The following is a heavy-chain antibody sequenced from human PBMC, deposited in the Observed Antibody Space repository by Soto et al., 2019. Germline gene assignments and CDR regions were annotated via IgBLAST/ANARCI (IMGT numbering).Heavy chain of an antibody. V-gene: IGHV3-23*01. CDR3: AKDQVDVVATSKDAFDV. D-gene: IGHD5-12*01. Sequence: EVQLLESGGGLVQPGWSLRLSCAASGFTFSSCAMTWVRQAPGKGLEWVSATSGRGGSTYYADSVKGRFTISRDNSKNTLYLQMNSLRAEDTAVYYCAKDQVDVVATSKDAFDVWGQGTMVAVSS. CDR2: TSGRGGST. CDR1: GFTFSSCA. J-gene: IGHJ3*01.